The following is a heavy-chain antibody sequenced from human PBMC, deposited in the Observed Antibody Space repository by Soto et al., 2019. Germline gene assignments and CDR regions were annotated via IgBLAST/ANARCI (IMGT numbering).Heavy chain of an antibody. CDR3: ETRGYCSSTSCFRYFDL. CDR1: GGSFSGYY. V-gene: IGHV4-34*01. J-gene: IGHJ2*01. CDR2: INHSGST. D-gene: IGHD2-2*01. Sequence: QVQLQQWGAGLLKPSETLSLTCAVYGGSFSGYYWSWIRQPPGKGLEWIGEINHSGSTNYNPSLKSRVTISVDTSKNQFSLKLSSVTAADTAVYYCETRGYCSSTSCFRYFDLWGRGTLFTVSS.